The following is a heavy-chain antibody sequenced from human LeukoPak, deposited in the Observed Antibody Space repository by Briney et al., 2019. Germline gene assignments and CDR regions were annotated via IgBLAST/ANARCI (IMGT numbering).Heavy chain of an antibody. V-gene: IGHV3-7*03. J-gene: IGHJ4*02. D-gene: IGHD3-22*01. CDR1: GFTFSGYW. Sequence: PGGSLRLSCAASGFTFSGYWMNWVRQAPGKGLEWVANIKKEGSEKYYVDSVKGRFTISRDNAKNSLYLQMNSLRADDTAVYYCATDHYDSSGYYTGTYWGQGTLVTVSS. CDR3: ATDHYDSSGYYTGTY. CDR2: IKKEGSEK.